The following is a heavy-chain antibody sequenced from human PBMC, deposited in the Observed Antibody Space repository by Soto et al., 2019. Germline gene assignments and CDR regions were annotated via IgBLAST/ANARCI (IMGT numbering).Heavy chain of an antibody. CDR2: MNPNSGNT. V-gene: IGHV1-8*01. Sequence: QVQLVQSGAEVKKPGASVKVSCKASGYTFTSYDINWVRQATGQGLEWMGWMNPNSGNTGYAQKFQGRVTMTRNTSRSTAYMELRSLRSEDTAVYYCATGRGYYYGSGSSDYWGQGTLVTVSS. CDR3: ATGRGYYYGSGSSDY. J-gene: IGHJ4*02. D-gene: IGHD3-10*01. CDR1: GYTFTSYD.